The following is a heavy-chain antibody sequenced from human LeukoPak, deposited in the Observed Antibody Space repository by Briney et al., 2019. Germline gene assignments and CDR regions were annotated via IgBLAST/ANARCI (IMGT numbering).Heavy chain of an antibody. CDR3: ATPRGISGAFDI. Sequence: ASVKVSCKASGYTFTGYYMHWVRQAPGQGLEWMGWIDPNSGGTNYAQKFQGRVTMTRDTSISTAYMELGRLRSGDTAVYYCATPRGISGAFDIWGQGTMVTVSS. CDR2: IDPNSGGT. V-gene: IGHV1-2*02. J-gene: IGHJ3*02. CDR1: GYTFTGYY. D-gene: IGHD3-16*01.